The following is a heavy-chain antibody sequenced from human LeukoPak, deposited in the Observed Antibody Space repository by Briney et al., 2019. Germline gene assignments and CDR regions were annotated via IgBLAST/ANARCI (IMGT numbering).Heavy chain of an antibody. V-gene: IGHV4-59*01. Sequence: SETLSLTCTGSGCSISSYYWSWIRQPPGKGLEWIGYIYYSGSTNYNPSLKSRVTISVDTSKNQFSLKLSSVTAADTAVYYCARYGSGSKGFDPWGQGTLVTVSS. CDR3: ARYGSGSKGFDP. CDR1: GCSISSYY. D-gene: IGHD3-10*01. J-gene: IGHJ5*02. CDR2: IYYSGST.